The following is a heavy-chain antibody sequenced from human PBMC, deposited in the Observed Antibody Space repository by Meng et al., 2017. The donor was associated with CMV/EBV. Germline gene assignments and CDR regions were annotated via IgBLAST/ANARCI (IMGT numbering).Heavy chain of an antibody. CDR3: ARGSCSSISCPYGMDV. CDR1: GFTFSSYA. J-gene: IGHJ6*02. Sequence: GESLKISCAASGFTFSSYAMHWVRQAPGKGLEYVSAISSNGGSTYYADSVKGRFTISRDNSKNTLYLQMGSLRAEDMAVYYSARGSCSSISCPYGMDVWGQGTTVTVSS. D-gene: IGHD2-2*01. V-gene: IGHV3-64*02. CDR2: ISSNGGST.